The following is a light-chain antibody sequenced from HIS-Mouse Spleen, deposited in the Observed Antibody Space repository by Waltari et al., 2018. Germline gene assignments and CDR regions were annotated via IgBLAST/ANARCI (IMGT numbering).Light chain of an antibody. CDR3: QTWGTGIWV. Sequence: QLVLTQSPSASASLGASAKLTCTLSSGHSSYAIARHQQQPEKGPRYLMKLNSDGSQSKGDGIPDRFSGSSSGAERYLAISSLQSEDEADYYCQTWGTGIWVFGGGTKLTVL. J-gene: IGLJ3*02. CDR2: LNSDGSQ. CDR1: SGHSSYA. V-gene: IGLV4-69*01.